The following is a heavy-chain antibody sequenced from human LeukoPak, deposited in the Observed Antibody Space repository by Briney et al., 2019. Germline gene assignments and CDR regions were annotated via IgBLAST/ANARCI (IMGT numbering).Heavy chain of an antibody. D-gene: IGHD3-22*01. CDR2: IYYSGST. J-gene: IGHJ3*02. V-gene: IGHV4-59*08. Sequence: PSETLSLTCTVSGGSISSYYWSWIRQPPGKGLEWIGYIYYSGSTNYNPSLKSRVTISVDTSKNQFSLKLSSVTAADTAVYYCARRMDYYDSSGFYFDIWGQGTMVTVSS. CDR1: GGSISSYY. CDR3: ARRMDYYDSSGFYFDI.